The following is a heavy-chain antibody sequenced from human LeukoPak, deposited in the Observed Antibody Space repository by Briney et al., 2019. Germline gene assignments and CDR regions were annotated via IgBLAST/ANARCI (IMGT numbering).Heavy chain of an antibody. J-gene: IGHJ4*02. CDR2: IYYSGST. D-gene: IGHD3-10*01. CDR3: ARDQGLTYYYGSGSYIVGYFDY. Sequence: SETLSLTCTVSGGSISSSSYYWGWIRQPPGKGLEWIGSIYYSGSTYYNPSLKSRVTISVDTSKNQFSLKLSSVTAADAAVYYCARDQGLTYYYGSGSYIVGYFDYWGQGTLVTVSS. CDR1: GGSISSSSYY. V-gene: IGHV4-39*02.